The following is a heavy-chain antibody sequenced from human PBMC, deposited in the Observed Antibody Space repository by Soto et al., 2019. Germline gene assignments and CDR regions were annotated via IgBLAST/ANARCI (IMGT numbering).Heavy chain of an antibody. CDR2: IYYSGST. Sequence: KTSETLSLTCTVSGGSISSSSSYWGWIRQPPGKGLEWIGSIYYSGSTYYNPSLKSRVTISVDTSKYQFSLKLSSVTAADTAVYYCARHSPRGSSSPYYYYYYGMDVWGQGTTVTVSS. CDR3: ARHSPRGSSSPYYYYYYGMDV. V-gene: IGHV4-39*01. CDR1: GGSISSSSSY. J-gene: IGHJ6*02. D-gene: IGHD6-6*01.